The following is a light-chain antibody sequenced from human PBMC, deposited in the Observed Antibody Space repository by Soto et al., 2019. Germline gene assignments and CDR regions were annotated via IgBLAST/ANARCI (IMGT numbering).Light chain of an antibody. Sequence: DIQMTQSPSSLSASVGDRVTITCRASQGISNYLAWYQQKPGKVPKLLIYAASTLQSGVPSRFSGSGSGTDFTLTISSLQPKDVATDYCQKYNSAPWTFGQGTKVEIK. CDR3: QKYNSAPWT. CDR2: AAS. V-gene: IGKV1-27*01. CDR1: QGISNY. J-gene: IGKJ1*01.